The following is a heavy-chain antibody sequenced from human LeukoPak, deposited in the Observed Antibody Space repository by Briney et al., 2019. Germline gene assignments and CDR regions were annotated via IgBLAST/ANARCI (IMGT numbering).Heavy chain of an antibody. V-gene: IGHV4-39*07. J-gene: IGHJ4*02. CDR2: LTYSGTT. Sequence: PSETLSLTCTVSGCSISSSNYFWGWLRQPPGKGLVWIGTLTYSGTTHDNPSLKSRVIISVGTSKKQFSLRLSSVTAADTAAYYCARGLSVGREVNKLYFSDYWGQGPLVTVSS. D-gene: IGHD3-10*01. CDR3: ARGLSVGREVNKLYFSDY. CDR1: GCSISSSNYF.